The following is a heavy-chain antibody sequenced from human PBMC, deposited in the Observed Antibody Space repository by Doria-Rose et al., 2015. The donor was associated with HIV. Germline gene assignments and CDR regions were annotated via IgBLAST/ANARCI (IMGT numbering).Heavy chain of an antibody. V-gene: IGHV4-31*03. J-gene: IGHJ4*02. CDR3: ARMGSYRELDY. CDR1: GASVSSRGYY. CDR2: TYYTGTS. D-gene: IGHD3-3*01. Sequence: QVQVQESGPGLVKPSETLSLTCSVSGASVSSRGYYWNWIRQVPGKGLESLGYTYYTGTSDYSPSLKSRLNMAVDTSKNQFSLKLSFVTVADTAVYYCARMGSYRELDYWGQGALVTVSA.